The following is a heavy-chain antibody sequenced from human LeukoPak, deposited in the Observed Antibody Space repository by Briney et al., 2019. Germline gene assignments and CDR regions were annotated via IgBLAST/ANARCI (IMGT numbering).Heavy chain of an antibody. CDR3: ARARELWFGELLYYYYMDV. CDR2: IYYSGST. J-gene: IGHJ6*03. Sequence: SETLSLTCTVSGGSISSYYWSWIRQPPGKGLEWIVCIYYSGSTNYNPSLKSRVTMSVDTSKNQFSLKLSSVTAADTAVYYCARARELWFGELLYYYYMDVWGKGTTVTISS. D-gene: IGHD3-10*01. V-gene: IGHV4-59*12. CDR1: GGSISSYY.